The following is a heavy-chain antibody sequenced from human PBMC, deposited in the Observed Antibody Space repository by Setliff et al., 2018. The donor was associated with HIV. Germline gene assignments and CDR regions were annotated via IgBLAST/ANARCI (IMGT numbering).Heavy chain of an antibody. CDR1: GGSFSGYY. D-gene: IGHD6-13*01. Sequence: SETLSLTCAVYGGSFSGYYWSWIRQPPGKGLEWIGEINHSGSTNYNPSLKSRVTISVDTSMDQFSLKLNSVTAADTAVYYCAAASSWGLPQCEYFDYWGQGTLVTVSS. CDR3: AAASSWGLPQCEYFDY. CDR2: INHSGST. J-gene: IGHJ4*02. V-gene: IGHV4-34*01.